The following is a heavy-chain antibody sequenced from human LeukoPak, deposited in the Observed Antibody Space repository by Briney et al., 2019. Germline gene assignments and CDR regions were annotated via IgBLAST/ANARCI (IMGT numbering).Heavy chain of an antibody. J-gene: IGHJ6*04. CDR1: GYTFTSNN. CDR3: ARAVTNYNPLDV. V-gene: IGHV1-8*01. Sequence: ASVNVSCNASGYTFTSNNIDWVRQPPGQGHELMGWMNPNNGDTGYAQKFQGRVTITRDISITTAYMELSSLGSEDTAVYYCARAVTNYNPLDVWGKGTSVTVSS. CDR2: MNPNNGDT. D-gene: IGHD4/OR15-4a*01.